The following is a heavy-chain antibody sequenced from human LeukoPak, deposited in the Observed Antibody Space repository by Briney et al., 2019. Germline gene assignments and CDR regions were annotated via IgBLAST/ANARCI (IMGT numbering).Heavy chain of an antibody. V-gene: IGHV3-66*02. CDR1: GFTVSSNY. CDR3: ARERGGDFDY. CDR2: IYSGGST. D-gene: IGHD3-10*01. Sequence: PGGSLGLSCAASGFTVSSNYMSWVRQAPGKGLEWVSVIYSGGSTYYADSVKGRFTIPRDNSKNTLYLQMNSLRAEDTAVYYCARERGGDFDYWGQGTLVTVSS. J-gene: IGHJ4*02.